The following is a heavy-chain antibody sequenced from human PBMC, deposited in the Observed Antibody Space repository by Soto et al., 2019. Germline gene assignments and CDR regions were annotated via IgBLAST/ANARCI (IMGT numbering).Heavy chain of an antibody. V-gene: IGHV1-2*02. CDR1: GYTFTGYY. D-gene: IGHD1-26*01. J-gene: IGHJ6*04. CDR2: INPNSGGT. Sequence: ASVKVSCKASGYTFTGYYMHWVRQAPGQGLEWMGWINPNSGGTNYAQKFQGRVTMTRDTSISTAYMELSRLRSDDTAVYYCARELGGYYGMDVWGKGTTVTVSS. CDR3: ARELGGYYGMDV.